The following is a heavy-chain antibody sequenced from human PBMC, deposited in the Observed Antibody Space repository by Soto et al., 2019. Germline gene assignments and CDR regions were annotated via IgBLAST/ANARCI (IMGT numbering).Heavy chain of an antibody. CDR1: GGSISSSNW. CDR3: ARGGSDGAANDY. CDR2: IYHRGST. J-gene: IGHJ4*02. Sequence: QVQLQESGPGLVKPSGTLSLTCAVSGGSISSSNWWSWVSQPPGKGLEWIGEIYHRGSTNYNPSLKSSVTISVDKSKIQFSLKLSSVTAADTAVYYCARGGSDGAANDYWGQGTLVTVSA. D-gene: IGHD2-15*01. V-gene: IGHV4-4*02.